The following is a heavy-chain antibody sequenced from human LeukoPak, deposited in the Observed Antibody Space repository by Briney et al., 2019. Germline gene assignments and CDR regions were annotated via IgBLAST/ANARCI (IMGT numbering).Heavy chain of an antibody. CDR3: ARGDYVWGSYRAFDY. CDR2: INHSGST. J-gene: IGHJ4*02. CDR1: GGSFSGYY. V-gene: IGHV4-34*01. Sequence: SETLSLTCAVYGGSFSGYYWSWIRQPPGKGLEWIGEINHSGSTNYNPSLESRVTISVDTSKNQFSLKLSSVTAADTAVYYCARGDYVWGSYRAFDYWGQGTLVTVSS. D-gene: IGHD3-16*02.